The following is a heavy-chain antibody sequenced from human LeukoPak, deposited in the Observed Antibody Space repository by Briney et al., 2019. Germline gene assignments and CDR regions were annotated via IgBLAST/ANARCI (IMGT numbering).Heavy chain of an antibody. J-gene: IGHJ4*02. D-gene: IGHD3-22*01. V-gene: IGHV1-18*01. CDR2: ISAYNGNT. CDR1: GYTFTTYA. Sequence: ASVKVSCKASGYTFTTYAMHWVRQAPGQRLEWMGWISAYNGNTNYAQKLQGRVTMTTDTSTSTSYMELRSLRFDDTAVYYCARDSYDSSGNYLDYWGQGTLVTVSS. CDR3: ARDSYDSSGNYLDY.